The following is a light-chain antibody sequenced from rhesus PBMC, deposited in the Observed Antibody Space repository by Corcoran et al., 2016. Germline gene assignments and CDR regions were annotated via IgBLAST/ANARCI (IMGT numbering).Light chain of an antibody. Sequence: DIQMTQSPSSLSASVGDRVTITCQASQGISSWLAWYQQTPGKAPKLLIYAASSLQSGVPSRFSGSGSGTDFNLTISSLQPEDFATYYGQQHNSYPYSFGQGTKVEIK. CDR3: QQHNSYPYS. V-gene: IGKV1-33*02. J-gene: IGKJ2*01. CDR1: QGISSW. CDR2: AAS.